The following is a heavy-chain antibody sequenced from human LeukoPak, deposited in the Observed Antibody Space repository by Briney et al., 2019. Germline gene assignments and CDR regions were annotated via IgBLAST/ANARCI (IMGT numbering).Heavy chain of an antibody. CDR3: AREKDSSSWYPHFDY. CDR2: ISYDGSNK. D-gene: IGHD6-13*01. CDR1: GFTFSSYA. J-gene: IGHJ4*02. V-gene: IGHV3-30*04. Sequence: GGSLRLSCAASGFTFSSYAMHWVRQAPGKGLEWVAVISYDGSNKYYAGSVKGRFTISRDNSKNTLYLQMNSLRAEDTAVYYCAREKDSSSWYPHFDYWGQGTLVTVSS.